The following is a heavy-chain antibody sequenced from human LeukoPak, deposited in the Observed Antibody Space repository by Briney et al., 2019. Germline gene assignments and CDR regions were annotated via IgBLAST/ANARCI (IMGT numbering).Heavy chain of an antibody. CDR2: SFANTI. V-gene: IGHV3-48*03. D-gene: IGHD1-26*01. J-gene: IGHJ4*02. CDR3: ARFVRGGSNSMPSFDY. Sequence: SFANTIFYSPSLNRRFTISIDNAKNSLYLQMNSLRAEDTAVYYCARFVRGGSNSMPSFDYWGQGTLVTVS.